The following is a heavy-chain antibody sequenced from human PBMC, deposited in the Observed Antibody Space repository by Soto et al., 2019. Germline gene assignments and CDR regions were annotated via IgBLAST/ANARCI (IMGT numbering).Heavy chain of an antibody. CDR3: ARVGVKQWLALVAGDDY. Sequence: SVKVSCKASGYTFTSYGISWVRQAPGQGLEWMGWISAYNGNTNYAQKLQGRVTMTTDTSTSTAYMELRSLRSDDTAVYYCARVGVKQWLALVAGDDYWGQGTLVTVSS. CDR1: GYTFTSYG. D-gene: IGHD6-19*01. J-gene: IGHJ4*02. V-gene: IGHV1-18*01. CDR2: ISAYNGNT.